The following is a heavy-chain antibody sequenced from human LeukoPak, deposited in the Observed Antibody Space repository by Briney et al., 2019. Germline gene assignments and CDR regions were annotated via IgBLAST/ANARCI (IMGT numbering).Heavy chain of an antibody. CDR3: ARDGGRYCSSTSCDFPDY. CDR2: INPNSGGT. D-gene: IGHD2-2*01. CDR1: GYTFTGHY. Sequence: ASVKVSCKASGYTFTGHYMHWVRQAPGQGLEWMGWINPNSGGTNYAQKFQGRVTMTRDTSISTAYMELSRLRSDDTAVYYCARDGGRYCSSTSCDFPDYWGQGTLVTVSS. J-gene: IGHJ4*02. V-gene: IGHV1-2*02.